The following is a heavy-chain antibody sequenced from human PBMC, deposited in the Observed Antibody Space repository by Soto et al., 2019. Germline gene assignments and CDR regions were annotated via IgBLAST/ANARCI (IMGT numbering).Heavy chain of an antibody. D-gene: IGHD5-18*01. Sequence: SVKVSCKASGFTFANSAVQWVRQARGQRLEWIGWIVVGSGNTNYAQKFQERVTITRDMSTTTAYMELSSLRSEDTAVYYCATDKGDSYGYGNYWGQGTLVTVSS. V-gene: IGHV1-58*01. CDR1: GFTFANSA. J-gene: IGHJ4*02. CDR2: IVVGSGNT. CDR3: ATDKGDSYGYGNY.